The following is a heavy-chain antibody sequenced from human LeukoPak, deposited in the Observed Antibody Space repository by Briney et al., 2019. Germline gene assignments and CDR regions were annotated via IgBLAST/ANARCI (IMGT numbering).Heavy chain of an antibody. D-gene: IGHD1-1*01. J-gene: IGHJ6*03. CDR3: ARHGTTGAHQYYYYMDV. CDR2: FDPEDGET. Sequence: ASVKVSCKVSGYTLTELSMHWVRQAPGKGLEWMGGFDPEDGETIYAQKFQGRVTMTEDTSTDTAYMELSSLRSEDTAVYYCARHGTTGAHQYYYYMDVWGKGTTVTISS. CDR1: GYTLTELS. V-gene: IGHV1-24*01.